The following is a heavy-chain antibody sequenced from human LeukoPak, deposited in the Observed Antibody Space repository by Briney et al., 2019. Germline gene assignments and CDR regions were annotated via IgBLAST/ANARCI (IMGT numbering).Heavy chain of an antibody. J-gene: IGHJ4*02. CDR2: IYSGGST. CDR3: ARWGAAAGSFDY. V-gene: IGHV3-53*01. Sequence: PGGSLRLSCAASGFTVSSNCMSWVRQAPGKGLEWVSVIYSGGSTYYADSVKGRFTIPRDNSKNTLYLQMNSLRAEDTAVYYCARWGAAAGSFDYWGQGTLVTVSS. CDR1: GFTVSSNC. D-gene: IGHD6-13*01.